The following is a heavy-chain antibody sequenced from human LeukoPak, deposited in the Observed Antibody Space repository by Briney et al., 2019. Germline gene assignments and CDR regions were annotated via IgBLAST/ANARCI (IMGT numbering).Heavy chain of an antibody. CDR1: GYTFTNSW. CDR2: IYPSDSDT. Sequence: GESLKISCEASGYTFTNSWIGWVRQVPGKGLEWMGIIYPSDSDTRYSPSFQGQVTISADKSISTAYLQWSSLKASDTAMYYCARQDGYALYYFDYWGQGTLVTVSS. V-gene: IGHV5-51*01. J-gene: IGHJ4*02. D-gene: IGHD5-24*01. CDR3: ARQDGYALYYFDY.